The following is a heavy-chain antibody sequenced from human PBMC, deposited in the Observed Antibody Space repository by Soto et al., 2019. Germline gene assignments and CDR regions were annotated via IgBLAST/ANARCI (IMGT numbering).Heavy chain of an antibody. CDR1: GGTFSTYA. Sequence: SVKVSCKASGGTFSTYAVMWVRQAPGQGLEWMGGIIPIFGTPHYAQKFQGRVTITADESTSTAYMELSTLRSEDTAVYFCARMGVALSIDDYFDYWGQGSLVTVSS. J-gene: IGHJ4*02. V-gene: IGHV1-69*13. D-gene: IGHD3-3*01. CDR3: ARMGVALSIDDYFDY. CDR2: IIPIFGTP.